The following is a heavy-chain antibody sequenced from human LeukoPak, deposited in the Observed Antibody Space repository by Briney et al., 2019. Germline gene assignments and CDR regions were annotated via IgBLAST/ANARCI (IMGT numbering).Heavy chain of an antibody. CDR2: ISAYNGNT. CDR3: ARDPPLKDIVVVPAAIPFDY. Sequence: ASVKVSCKASGYTFTSYGISWVRQAPGQGLEWMGWISAYNGNTNYAQKLQGRVTMTTDTSTSTAYMELRSLRSDDTAVYYCARDPPLKDIVVVPAAIPFDYWGQGTLVTVSS. J-gene: IGHJ4*02. D-gene: IGHD2-2*02. V-gene: IGHV1-18*01. CDR1: GYTFTSYG.